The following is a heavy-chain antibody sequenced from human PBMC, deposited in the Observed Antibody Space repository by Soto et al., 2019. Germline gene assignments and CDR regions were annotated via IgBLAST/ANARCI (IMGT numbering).Heavy chain of an antibody. CDR2: ISNNGAHT. D-gene: IGHD6-13*01. Sequence: EAQLVESGGGLVQPGGSLRLSCAASGFTFSNYEMHWVRQAPGKGLEYVSGISNNGAHTDYAKSVKGRFTISRDNSENTLYLQIGSRRAEDMALYYCARRGYGSRWPNVYMDVWGKGTTVTVSS. V-gene: IGHV3-64*01. CDR3: ARRGYGSRWPNVYMDV. J-gene: IGHJ6*03. CDR1: GFTFSNYE.